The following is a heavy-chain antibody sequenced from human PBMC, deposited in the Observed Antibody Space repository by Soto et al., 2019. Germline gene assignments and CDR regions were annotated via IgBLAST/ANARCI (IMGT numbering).Heavy chain of an antibody. CDR1: GFTFSSYG. V-gene: IGHV3-33*01. J-gene: IGHJ4*02. Sequence: QVQLVESGGGVVQPGRSLRLSCAASGFTFSSYGMRWVRQAPGKGLEWVAVIWYDGSNKYYADSVKGRFTISRDNSKNTLYLQMNSLRAEDTAVYYCARPPWGNGITPDYWGQGTLVTVSS. CDR3: ARPPWGNGITPDY. CDR2: IWYDGSNK. D-gene: IGHD3-16*01.